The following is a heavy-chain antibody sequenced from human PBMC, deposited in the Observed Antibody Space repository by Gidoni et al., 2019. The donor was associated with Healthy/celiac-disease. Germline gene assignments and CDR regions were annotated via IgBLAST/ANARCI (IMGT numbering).Heavy chain of an antibody. Sequence: EVQLVESAGGLVQPVGSLRLTCAASGITFAHYAMYWVRQAPGKGMGWVSGISWNSGSIGYADSVKGRFTISRDNAKNSLYLQMNSLRAEDTALYYCAKDKGYSGSTGHFDYWGQGTMVTVSS. CDR3: AKDKGYSGSTGHFDY. D-gene: IGHD1-26*01. CDR1: GITFAHYA. V-gene: IGHV3-9*01. J-gene: IGHJ4*02. CDR2: ISWNSGSI.